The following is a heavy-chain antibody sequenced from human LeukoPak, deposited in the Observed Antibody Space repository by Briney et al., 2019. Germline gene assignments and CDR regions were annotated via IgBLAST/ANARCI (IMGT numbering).Heavy chain of an antibody. V-gene: IGHV1-69*13. D-gene: IGHD5-12*01. J-gene: IGHJ4*02. Sequence: SVKVSCKASGGTFSSYAISWVRQAPGQGLEWMGGIIPIFGTANYAQKFQGRVTITADESTSTAYMELSSLRSEDTAVYYCARVGSGGYDPSVVPSYFGYLDYWGQGTLVTVSS. CDR1: GGTFSSYA. CDR3: ARVGSGGYDPSVVPSYFGYLDY. CDR2: IIPIFGTA.